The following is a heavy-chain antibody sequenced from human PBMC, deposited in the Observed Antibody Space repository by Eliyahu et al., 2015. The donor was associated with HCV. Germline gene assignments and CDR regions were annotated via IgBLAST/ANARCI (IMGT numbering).Heavy chain of an antibody. CDR3: TRLGVLSAFDI. Sequence: GKGLVWVSRIKSDGSSTAYADYVKGRFTISRDNAKNTLYLQMSSLRAEDTAVYYCTRLGVLSAFDIWGQGTKVTVSS. CDR2: IKSDGSST. J-gene: IGHJ3*02. D-gene: IGHD6-13*01. V-gene: IGHV3-74*01.